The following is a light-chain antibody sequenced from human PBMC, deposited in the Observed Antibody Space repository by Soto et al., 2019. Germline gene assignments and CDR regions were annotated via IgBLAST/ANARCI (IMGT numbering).Light chain of an antibody. V-gene: IGKV3-11*01. CDR2: DAS. Sequence: EIVLTQSPATLSLSPGARVTLSCRASQSVSRYLAWYQQKPGQAPRLLIYDASNRATGFPARFSGSGSGTDFTLTISSLEPEDFAVYYCQQRSDWPITFGQGTRLEIK. J-gene: IGKJ5*01. CDR1: QSVSRY. CDR3: QQRSDWPIT.